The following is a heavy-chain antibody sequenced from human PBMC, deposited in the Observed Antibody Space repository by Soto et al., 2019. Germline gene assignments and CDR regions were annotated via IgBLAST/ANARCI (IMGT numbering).Heavy chain of an antibody. CDR1: GYTFTGYY. CDR2: ISPNSGGT. CDR3: ALEYSSSSSPDY. J-gene: IGHJ4*02. D-gene: IGHD6-6*01. V-gene: IGHV1-2*02. Sequence: ASVKVSCKASGYTFTGYYMHWVRQAPGQGLEWMGWISPNSGGTNYAQKFRGRVTMTRDTSISSAYMELRRLRSDDTAVYYCALEYSSSSSPDYWGQGTLVTVSS.